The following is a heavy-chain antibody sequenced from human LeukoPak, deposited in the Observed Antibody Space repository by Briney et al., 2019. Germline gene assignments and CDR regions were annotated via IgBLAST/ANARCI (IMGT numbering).Heavy chain of an antibody. J-gene: IGHJ4*02. D-gene: IGHD1-26*01. CDR1: GFTFSDSA. Sequence: PGGSLRLSCEASGFTFSDSAMSWVRQASGRGLEWVSLISASGGNSYYADSVKGRFTVSRDSSKNTLHLQMNSLRVEDTAVYYCARDIELSCWGQGTLVTVSS. CDR2: ISASGGNS. CDR3: ARDIELSC. V-gene: IGHV3-23*01.